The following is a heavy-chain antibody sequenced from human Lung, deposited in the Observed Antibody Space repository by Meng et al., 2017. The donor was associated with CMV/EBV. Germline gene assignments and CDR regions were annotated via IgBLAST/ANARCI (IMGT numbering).Heavy chain of an antibody. CDR3: ATDCTFGSCSHTGYYSYYYGMGV. V-gene: IGHV3-7*01. Sequence: GESLKISCAASGFTFSDYWMTWVRQAPGRGLEWVANIKQDGSEEYYVDSVKGRFTISRDNAKNTLYLQMNSLRAEDTAVYYCATDCTFGSCSHTGYYSYYYGMGVWGQGTAVTVSS. CDR1: GFTFSDYW. D-gene: IGHD2-15*01. CDR2: IKQDGSEE. J-gene: IGHJ6*02.